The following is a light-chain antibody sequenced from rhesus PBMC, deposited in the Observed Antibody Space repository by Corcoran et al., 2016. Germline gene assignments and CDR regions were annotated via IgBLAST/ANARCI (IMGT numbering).Light chain of an antibody. CDR1: QVIINF. V-gene: IGKV1-28*02. J-gene: IGKJ4*01. Sequence: DIQMTQSPSSLSASVGDTVTITCRACQVIINFLNWFQQKPGKAPNFLIYTASNLECGVPSRFSGNGSGTEFTLTSSSLQPEDFATNYCLQHNTYPLTFGGGANVEIK. CDR2: TAS. CDR3: LQHNTYPLT.